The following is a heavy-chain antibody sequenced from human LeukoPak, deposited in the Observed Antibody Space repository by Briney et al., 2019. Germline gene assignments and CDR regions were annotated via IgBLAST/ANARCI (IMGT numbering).Heavy chain of an antibody. Sequence: PGGSLRLSCAASGFTFSRYEMNWVRQAPGKGLEWVSYISSSGTTIYYADSVKGRFTISRDNAKNSLFLLMNSLRPEDTVVYYCAPYGDFFDYWGQGTLVTVSS. CDR3: APYGDFFDY. D-gene: IGHD4-17*01. J-gene: IGHJ4*02. V-gene: IGHV3-48*03. CDR1: GFTFSRYE. CDR2: ISSSGTTI.